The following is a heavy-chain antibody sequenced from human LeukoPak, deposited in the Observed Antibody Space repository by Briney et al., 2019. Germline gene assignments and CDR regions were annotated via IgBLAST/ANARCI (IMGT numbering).Heavy chain of an antibody. V-gene: IGHV1-2*02. CDR3: ARHDPSSTSCYGVPCVFDI. J-gene: IGHJ3*02. CDR2: INPNSGGT. D-gene: IGHD2-2*01. Sequence: ASVKVSCKASGYTFTGYYMHWVRQAPGQGLEWMGWINPNSGGTNYAQKFQGRVTMTRDTSISTAYMELSRLRSDDTAVYYCARHDPSSTSCYGVPCVFDIWGQGTMVTVSS. CDR1: GYTFTGYY.